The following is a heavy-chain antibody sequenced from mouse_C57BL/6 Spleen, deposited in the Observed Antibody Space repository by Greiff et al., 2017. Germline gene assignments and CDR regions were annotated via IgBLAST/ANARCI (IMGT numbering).Heavy chain of an antibody. CDR1: GYTFTSYT. CDR2: INPSSGYT. V-gene: IGHV1-4*01. J-gene: IGHJ3*01. D-gene: IGHD3-2*02. Sequence: QVQLQQSGAELARPGASVKMSCKASGYTFTSYTMHWVKPRPGQGLEWIGYINPSSGYTKYNQKFKDKATLTADKSSSTAYMQLSSLTSEYSAVYYCARRAQARSAWFAYWGQGTLVTVSA. CDR3: ARRAQARSAWFAY.